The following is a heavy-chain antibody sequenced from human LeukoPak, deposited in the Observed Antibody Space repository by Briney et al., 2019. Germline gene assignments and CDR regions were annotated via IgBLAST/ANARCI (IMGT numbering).Heavy chain of an antibody. CDR1: GYSISSGYY. V-gene: IGHV4-38-2*02. CDR3: ARDSYLDTSGSFADYFDS. J-gene: IGHJ4*02. CDR2: IYHSGST. D-gene: IGHD3-22*01. Sequence: NPSETLSLTCTVSGYSISSGYYWGWIRQPPGKGLEWIGSIYHSGSTYYNPSLKSRVTISVDTSKNQVSLKLGSVTVADTAMYFCARDSYLDTSGSFADYFDSWGQGTLVTVSS.